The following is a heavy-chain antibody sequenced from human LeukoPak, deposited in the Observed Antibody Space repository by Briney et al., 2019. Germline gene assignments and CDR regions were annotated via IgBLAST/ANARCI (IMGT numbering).Heavy chain of an antibody. V-gene: IGHV1-46*01. CDR3: ARAPRNSSTMLDF. J-gene: IGHJ4*02. CDR2: INPDGGST. CDR1: GYTFTSYW. D-gene: IGHD6-13*01. Sequence: ASVKVSCKASGYTFTSYWIQWVRQAPGQGLEWMGLINPDGGSTAYAHRFQGRVIMTRDASTSTAYMDLSSLRSEDTAVYHCARAPRNSSTMLDFWGQGTLVTISS.